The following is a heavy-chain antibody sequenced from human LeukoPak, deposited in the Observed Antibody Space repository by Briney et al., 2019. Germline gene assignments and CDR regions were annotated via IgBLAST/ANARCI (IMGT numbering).Heavy chain of an antibody. D-gene: IGHD3-3*01. CDR3: AITYYDLPVGYYYYYGMDV. CDR1: GYTFTSYA. Sequence: GASVKVSCKASGYTFTSYAMHWVRQAPGQRLEWMGWINAGNGNTKYSQKFQGRVTITRDTSASTAYMELSSLRSEDTAVYYCAITYYDLPVGYYYYYGMDVWGQGTTVTVSS. CDR2: INAGNGNT. J-gene: IGHJ6*02. V-gene: IGHV1-3*01.